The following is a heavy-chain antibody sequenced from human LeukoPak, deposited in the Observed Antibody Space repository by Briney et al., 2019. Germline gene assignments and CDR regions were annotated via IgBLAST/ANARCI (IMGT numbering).Heavy chain of an antibody. J-gene: IGHJ3*02. CDR1: GGSFSDYF. V-gene: IGHV4-34*01. Sequence: SETLSLTCSVYGGSFSDYFWSWIRQSPGKGLEWIGENDDGGNTNYNPSLMSRVIVSMEKSKKQFSLVMRSVAAADTAVYYCARFSRITWGDWGDAFDIWGQGTTVIVSS. D-gene: IGHD2-21*02. CDR3: ARFSRITWGDWGDAFDI. CDR2: NDDGGNT.